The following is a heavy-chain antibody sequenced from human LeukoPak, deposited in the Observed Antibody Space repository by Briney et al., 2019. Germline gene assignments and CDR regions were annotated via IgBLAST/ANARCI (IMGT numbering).Heavy chain of an antibody. CDR1: GYTFTSYG. J-gene: IGHJ4*02. CDR3: ARDWVSTPQLDY. CDR2: ISAYNGDT. V-gene: IGHV1-18*01. D-gene: IGHD5/OR15-5a*01. Sequence: ASVKVSCKASGYTFTSYGISWVRQAPGQGLEWMGWISAYNGDTNYAQKLQGRVTMTTDTSTSTAYMELRSLRSDDTAVYYCARDWVSTPQLDYWGQGTLVTVSS.